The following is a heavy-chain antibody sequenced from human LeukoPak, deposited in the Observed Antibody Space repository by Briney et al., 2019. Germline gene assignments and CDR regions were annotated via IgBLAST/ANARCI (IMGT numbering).Heavy chain of an antibody. Sequence: GESLKISCKGSGYSFTSYWIGWVRPMPGKGLEWMGIIYPGDSDTRYSPSFQGQVTISADKSISTAYLQWSSLKASDTAMYYCARQGDYGDQGYYYYGMDVWGQGTTVTVSS. V-gene: IGHV5-51*01. D-gene: IGHD4-17*01. CDR3: ARQGDYGDQGYYYYGMDV. CDR2: IYPGDSDT. J-gene: IGHJ6*02. CDR1: GYSFTSYW.